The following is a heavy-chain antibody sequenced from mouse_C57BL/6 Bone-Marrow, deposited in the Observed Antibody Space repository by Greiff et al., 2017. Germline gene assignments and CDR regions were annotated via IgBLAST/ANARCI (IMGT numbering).Heavy chain of an antibody. V-gene: IGHV1-72*01. CDR3: ASSPLYYDSDYYAMDY. Sequence: VQLQQPGAELVKPGASVKLSCKASGYTFTSYWMHWVKQRPGRGLEWIGRIEPNSGGTKYNEKFKSKATLTVDKPSSTAYMQLSSLTSEDSAVYDCASSPLYYDSDYYAMDYWGQGTSVTVSS. J-gene: IGHJ4*01. CDR1: GYTFTSYW. CDR2: IEPNSGGT. D-gene: IGHD2-4*01.